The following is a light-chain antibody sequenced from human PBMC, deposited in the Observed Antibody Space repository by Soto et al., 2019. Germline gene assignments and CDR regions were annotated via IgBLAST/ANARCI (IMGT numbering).Light chain of an antibody. V-gene: IGKV3-15*01. CDR1: QGIGDT. CDR2: DTS. Sequence: EVVIRQSPATRSVSPGEGAALSCRASQGIGDTLAWYQHKPGQTPRLLIYDTSTRATGVPTRFSGSRSGAEFTLTINSLQSEDFAVYYCQPYNNWPLTFGGGTKVDIK. CDR3: QPYNNWPLT. J-gene: IGKJ4*01.